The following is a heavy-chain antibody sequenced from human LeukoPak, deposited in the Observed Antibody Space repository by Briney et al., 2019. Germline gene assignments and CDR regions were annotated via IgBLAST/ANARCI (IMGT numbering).Heavy chain of an antibody. CDR1: GYTFISYY. V-gene: IGHV1-46*01. J-gene: IGHJ4*02. CDR2: IDPSGGST. CDR3: ARDQDYPHPRFDC. Sequence: ASVKVSCKASGYTFISYYIHWVRQAPGQGLEWMGIIDPSGGSTTYAPKFRGRLTVTRDTSTSTVYMELSSLRSDDTAVYYCARDQDYPHPRFDCWGQGTLVTVSS. D-gene: IGHD4-11*01.